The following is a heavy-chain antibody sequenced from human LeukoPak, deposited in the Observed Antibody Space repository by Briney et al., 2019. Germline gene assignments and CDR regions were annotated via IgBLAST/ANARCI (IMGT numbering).Heavy chain of an antibody. CDR1: GGTFSSYA. V-gene: IGHV1-69*05. CDR3: ARGAVAGSGWFDP. D-gene: IGHD6-19*01. J-gene: IGHJ5*02. CDR2: IIPIFGTA. Sequence: SVKVSCKASGGTFSSYAINWVRQAPGQGLEWMGGIIPIFGTANYAQKLQGRVTMTTDTSTSTAYMELRSLRSDDTAVYYCARGAVAGSGWFDPWGQGTLVTVSS.